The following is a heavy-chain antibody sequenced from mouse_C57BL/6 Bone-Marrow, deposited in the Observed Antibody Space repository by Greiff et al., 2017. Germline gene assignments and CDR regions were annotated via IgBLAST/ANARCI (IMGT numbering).Heavy chain of an antibody. CDR2: INPSTGGT. Sequence: EVQLQESGPELAKPGASVKISCKASGYSFTGYYMNWVKQSPEKSLEWIGDINPSTGGTTYNQKFKAKATLTVDKSSSTAYMQLKSLTSEDSAVYYCAVGPFDYWGQGTTPTVSS. D-gene: IGHD4-1*01. V-gene: IGHV1-42*01. CDR1: GYSFTGYY. CDR3: AVGPFDY. J-gene: IGHJ2*01.